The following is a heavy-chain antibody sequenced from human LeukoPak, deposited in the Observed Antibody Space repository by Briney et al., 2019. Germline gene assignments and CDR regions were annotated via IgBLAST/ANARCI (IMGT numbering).Heavy chain of an antibody. V-gene: IGHV3-7*01. J-gene: IGHJ4*02. CDR3: APHGGYCSGGSCYTVH. Sequence: GGSLRLSCAAAGFTFSSYWMSWVRQAPGKGREWVANIRQDGSEKYYVDSVKGRFTISRDNAGNSLYLQMNSLRAEDTAVYYCAPHGGYCSGGSCYTVHWGQGPLVTVSS. D-gene: IGHD2-15*01. CDR1: GFTFSSYW. CDR2: IRQDGSEK.